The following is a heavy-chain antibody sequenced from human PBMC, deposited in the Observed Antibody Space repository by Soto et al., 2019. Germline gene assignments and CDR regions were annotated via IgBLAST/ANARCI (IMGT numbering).Heavy chain of an antibody. J-gene: IGHJ3*02. CDR3: AREGNYCSSTSCYDAFDI. CDR1: GYTFTSYG. Sequence: ASVKVSCKASGYTFTSYGISWVRQAPGQGLEWMGWISAYNGNTNYAQKLQGRVTMTTDTSTSTAYMELRSLRSDDTAVYYCAREGNYCSSTSCYDAFDIWGQGTMVTVSS. V-gene: IGHV1-18*01. D-gene: IGHD2-2*01. CDR2: ISAYNGNT.